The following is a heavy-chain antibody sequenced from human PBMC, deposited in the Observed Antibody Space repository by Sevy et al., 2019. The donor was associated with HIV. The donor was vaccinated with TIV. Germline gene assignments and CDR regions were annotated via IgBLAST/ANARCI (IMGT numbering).Heavy chain of an antibody. Sequence: GGYLRLSCAASGFTVSSNYMSWVRQAPGKGLEWVSVIYSGGSTYYAYSVKGRFTISRDNSKNTLYLQMNSLRAEDTAVYYCARDPYDYVWGSYPVWGQGTLVTVSS. CDR1: GFTVSSNY. V-gene: IGHV3-66*02. D-gene: IGHD3-16*02. CDR2: IYSGGST. J-gene: IGHJ4*02. CDR3: ARDPYDYVWGSYPV.